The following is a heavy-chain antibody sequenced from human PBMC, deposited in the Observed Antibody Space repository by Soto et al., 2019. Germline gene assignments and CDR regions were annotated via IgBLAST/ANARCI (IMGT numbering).Heavy chain of an antibody. V-gene: IGHV4-4*07. J-gene: IGHJ6*02. D-gene: IGHD1-26*01. Sequence: QVQLQESGPGLVKPSETLSLTCNVSGGSIRSYYWSWVRQPAGKPLEWIGRIYTSGSTNYNPSLKSRASMSVDTSKNQFSLEVTSVTAADTAVYYCASEGASGFGMDVWGLGTTITVSS. CDR1: GGSIRSYY. CDR2: IYTSGST. CDR3: ASEGASGFGMDV.